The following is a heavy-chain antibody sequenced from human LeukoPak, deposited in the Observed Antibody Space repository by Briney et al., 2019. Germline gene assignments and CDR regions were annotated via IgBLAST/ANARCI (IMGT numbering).Heavy chain of an antibody. CDR2: IIPIFGTA. V-gene: IGHV1-69*13. Sequence: SVKVSCKASGGTFSSYGISWVRQAPGQGLEWMGGIIPIFGTANYAQKFQGRVTITADESTSTAYMELSSLRSEDTAVYYCARENPSGYYNRPIDYWGQGTLVTVSS. CDR1: GGTFSSYG. J-gene: IGHJ4*02. D-gene: IGHD3-22*01. CDR3: ARENPSGYYNRPIDY.